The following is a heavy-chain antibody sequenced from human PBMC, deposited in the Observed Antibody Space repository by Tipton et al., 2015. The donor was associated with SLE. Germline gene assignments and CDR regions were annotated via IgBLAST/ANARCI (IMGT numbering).Heavy chain of an antibody. V-gene: IGHV4-59*08. Sequence: TLSLTCTVSGGSISSFHWSWIRQPPGKGLEWIGHIYYSGSTTYNPSLKSRVTISVDTSKNQFSLKLSSVTAADTAFYYCARHAGLDYYFDYWGQGTLVTVSS. CDR3: ARHAGLDYYFDY. J-gene: IGHJ4*02. CDR2: IYYSGST. D-gene: IGHD3/OR15-3a*01. CDR1: GGSISSFH.